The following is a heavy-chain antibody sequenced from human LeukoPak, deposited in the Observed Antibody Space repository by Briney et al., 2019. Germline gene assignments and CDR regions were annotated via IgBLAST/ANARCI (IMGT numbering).Heavy chain of an antibody. CDR3: AREDIAARPSGDYYYYGMDV. J-gene: IGHJ6*02. V-gene: IGHV1-2*02. CDR2: INPNSGGT. CDR1: GYTFTGYY. Sequence: ASVKVSCKASGYTFTGYYMHWARQAPGQGLEWMGWINPNSGGTNYAQKFQGRVTMTRDTSISTAYMELSRLRSDDTAVYYCAREDIAARPSGDYYYYGMDVWGQGTTVTVSS. D-gene: IGHD6-6*01.